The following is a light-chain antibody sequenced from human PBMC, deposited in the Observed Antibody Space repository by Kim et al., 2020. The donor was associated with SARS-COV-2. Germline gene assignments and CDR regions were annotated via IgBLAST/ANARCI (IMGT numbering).Light chain of an antibody. V-gene: IGLV1-40*01. CDR3: QSYDSSLSKSGV. CDR1: SSNIGAGYD. CDR2: GNS. Sequence: QSVLTQPPSVSGAPGQRVTISCTGSSSNIGAGYDVHWYQQLPGTAPKLLIYGNSNRPSGVPDRFSGSKSGTSASLAITGLQAEDEADYYCQSYDSSLSKSGVVGGGTQLTVL. J-gene: IGLJ3*02.